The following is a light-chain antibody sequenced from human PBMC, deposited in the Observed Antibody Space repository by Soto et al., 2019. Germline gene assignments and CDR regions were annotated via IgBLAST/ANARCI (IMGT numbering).Light chain of an antibody. CDR1: SSNIGSNY. Sequence: QTVVTQPPSVSAAPGEKVTISCSGSSSNIGSNYVSWYQQFPRTAPKLLIYDDNKRPSGIPDRFSGSKSGTSATLGITGLQTGDEADYYCGAWDSSLSVVVFGGGTKLTVL. J-gene: IGLJ2*01. CDR2: DDN. CDR3: GAWDSSLSVVV. V-gene: IGLV1-51*01.